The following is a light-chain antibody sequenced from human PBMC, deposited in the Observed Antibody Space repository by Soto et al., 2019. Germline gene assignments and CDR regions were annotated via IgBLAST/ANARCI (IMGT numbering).Light chain of an antibody. J-gene: IGKJ2*01. CDR3: QQVSTFPLFP. CDR2: WAS. CDR1: QXXXKGSNNKDC. V-gene: IGKV4-1*01. Sequence: PSPTTLAVXXGERATINXXAXQXXXKGSNNKDCIAWYQQEPGQPPKLLLYWASTRESGVPDRFSGSRSGTDFTLTISSLQAEDVAIYYCQQVSTFPLFPFAQGTKLDIK.